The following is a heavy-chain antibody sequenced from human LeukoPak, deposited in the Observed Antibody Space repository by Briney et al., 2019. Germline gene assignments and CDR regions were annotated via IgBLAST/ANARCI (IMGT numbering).Heavy chain of an antibody. D-gene: IGHD2-2*01. J-gene: IGHJ4*02. Sequence: GESLKISCKGSGYSFTSYWIGWVRQMPGKGLEWMGIIYPGDSGTRYSPSFQGQVTISADKSISTAYLQWSSLKASDTAMYYCARRGYCSSTSCYADDYWGQGTLVTVSS. V-gene: IGHV5-51*01. CDR1: GYSFTSYW. CDR2: IYPGDSGT. CDR3: ARRGYCSSTSCYADDY.